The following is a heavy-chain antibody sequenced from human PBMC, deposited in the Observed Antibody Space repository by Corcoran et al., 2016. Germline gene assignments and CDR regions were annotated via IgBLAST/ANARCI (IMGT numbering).Heavy chain of an antibody. V-gene: IGHV3-53*01. D-gene: IGHD6-13*01. CDR3: ASRSSSWYYYYGMDV. J-gene: IGHJ6*02. CDR1: GFTVSSNY. Sequence: EVQLVESGGGLIQPGGSLRLSCAASGFTVSSNYMSWVRQAPGKGLEWVSVIYSGGSTYYADSVKGRFTISRDNSKNTRYLQMNSLRAEDTAVYYCASRSSSWYYYYGMDVWGQGTTVTVSS. CDR2: IYSGGST.